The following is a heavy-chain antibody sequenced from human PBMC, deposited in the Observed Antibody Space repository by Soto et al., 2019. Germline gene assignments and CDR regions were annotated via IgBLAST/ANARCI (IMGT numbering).Heavy chain of an antibody. CDR1: GGSIISSNFY. Sequence: QLQESGPGLVKPSETLSLTCTVSGGSIISSNFYWGWIRQPPGKGLEWIGSVEYGGSTYDNPSLKRRVTLSAETSKNQFSLKLTSVTAADTAIYYCARHVRGAVTMNWFDPWGHGTLVTVSS. J-gene: IGHJ5*02. CDR3: ARHVRGAVTMNWFDP. CDR2: VEYGGST. V-gene: IGHV4-39*01. D-gene: IGHD3-10*02.